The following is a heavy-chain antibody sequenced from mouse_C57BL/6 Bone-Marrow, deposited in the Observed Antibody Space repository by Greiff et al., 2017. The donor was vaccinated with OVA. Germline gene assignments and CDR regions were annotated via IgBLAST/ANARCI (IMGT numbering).Heavy chain of an antibody. V-gene: IGHV1-55*01. CDR2: IYPGSGST. J-gene: IGHJ4*01. Sequence: QVQLQQPGAELVKPGASVKMSCKASGYTFTSYWITWVKQRPGQGLEWIGDIYPGSGSTNYNEKFKSKATLTVHTPSRTPYMQLSSLTSEDSAVYYCVLRLYAMDYWGQGTSVTVSS. CDR1: GYTFTSYW. D-gene: IGHD1-2*01. CDR3: VLRLYAMDY.